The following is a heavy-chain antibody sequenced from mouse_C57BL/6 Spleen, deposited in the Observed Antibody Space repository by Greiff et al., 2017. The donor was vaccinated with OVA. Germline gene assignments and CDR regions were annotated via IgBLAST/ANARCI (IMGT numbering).Heavy chain of an antibody. CDR2: ISGGGGNT. J-gene: IGHJ2*01. CDR3: ARQIDY. CDR1: GFTFSSYT. Sequence: EVMLVESGGGLVKPGGSLKLSCAASGFTFSSYTMSWVRQTPEKRLAWVATISGGGGNTYYPDSVKGRFTISRDNAKNTLYLQMSSLRSEDTALYYCARQIDYWGQGTTLTVSS. V-gene: IGHV5-9*01.